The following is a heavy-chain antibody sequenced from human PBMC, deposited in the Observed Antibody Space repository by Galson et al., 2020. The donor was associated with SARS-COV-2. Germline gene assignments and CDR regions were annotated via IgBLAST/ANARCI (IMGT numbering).Heavy chain of an antibody. D-gene: IGHD5-18*01. J-gene: IGHJ4*02. CDR3: ARTPDSYGPSTWFDY. CDR2: TNPNSGGT. V-gene: IGHV1-2*02. CDR1: GYTFTGYY. Sequence: ASVPVSCTASGYTFTGYYMHCVRQAPGQGLQWMGWTNPNSGGTNYAQKFQGRVTMTRDTSISTAYMELSRLRSDDTAMYYCARTPDSYGPSTWFDYWGQGTLVTVSS.